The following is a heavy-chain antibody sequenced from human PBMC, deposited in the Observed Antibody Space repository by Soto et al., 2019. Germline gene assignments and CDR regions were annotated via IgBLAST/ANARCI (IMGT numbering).Heavy chain of an antibody. V-gene: IGHV5-51*01. CDR2: IYPGDSDT. Sequence: PGESLKISCKGSGYSFTSYWIGWVRQMPGKGLEWMGIIYPGDSDTRYSPSFQGQVTISADKSISTAYLQWSSLKASDTAMYYCETISDILANWFDPWGPGTLVTVSS. J-gene: IGHJ5*02. CDR3: ETISDILANWFDP. CDR1: GYSFTSYW. D-gene: IGHD3-9*01.